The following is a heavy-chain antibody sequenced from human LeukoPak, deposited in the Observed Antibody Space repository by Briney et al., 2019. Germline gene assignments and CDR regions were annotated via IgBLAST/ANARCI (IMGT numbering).Heavy chain of an antibody. D-gene: IGHD5-18*01. CDR2: IYSGGST. Sequence: PGGSLRLSCAASGFTVSSNYMSWVRQAPGKGLEWGSVIYSGGSTYYADSVKGRFTISRDNSKNTLYLQMNSLRAEDTAVYYCARVHFYSYGIAYWGQGTLVTVSS. V-gene: IGHV3-53*01. CDR1: GFTVSSNY. J-gene: IGHJ4*02. CDR3: ARVHFYSYGIAY.